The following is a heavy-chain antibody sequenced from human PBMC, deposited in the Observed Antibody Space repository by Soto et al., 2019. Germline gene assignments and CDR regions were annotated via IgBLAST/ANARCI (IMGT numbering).Heavy chain of an antibody. D-gene: IGHD2-8*01. V-gene: IGHV3-7*01. J-gene: IGHJ5*02. CDR1: GFTFRNFW. Sequence: EVQLVESGGGLVQPGGSLRLSCAASGFTFRNFWMSWVRQAPGKGLEWVANIKPDGSEKKDVDSVKGRFTISRDNAKNALYLQMNSLVDDDPAVYYCARVGQQLPHMYEWFDPWGQGTLFIVSS. CDR2: IKPDGSEK. CDR3: ARVGQQLPHMYEWFDP.